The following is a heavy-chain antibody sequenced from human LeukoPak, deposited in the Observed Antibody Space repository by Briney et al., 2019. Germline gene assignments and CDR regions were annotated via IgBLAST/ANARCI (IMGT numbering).Heavy chain of an antibody. CDR1: GDSFSSYY. J-gene: IGHJ6*03. V-gene: IGHV4-59*07. D-gene: IGHD4-11*01. Sequence: SATLSLTCTVSGDSFSSYYWSWIRQPPGEGLEWIGYIYYSGSTNYNPPPKSRVTISVDTSKNQFSLKLSSVTAADTAVYYCARGRVSSSTWYSTYYYYFYMDVWGKETTVTVSS. CDR2: IYYSGST. CDR3: ARGRVSSSTWYSTYYYYFYMDV.